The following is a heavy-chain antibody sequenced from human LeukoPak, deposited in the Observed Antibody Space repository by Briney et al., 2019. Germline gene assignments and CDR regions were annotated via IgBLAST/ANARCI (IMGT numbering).Heavy chain of an antibody. D-gene: IGHD3-10*01. CDR3: ARGHNTMVRRGFDP. CDR1: GGSISSGGYS. CDR2: IYYSGST. V-gene: IGHV4-30-4*07. Sequence: PSETLSLTCAVSGGSISSGGYSWSWIRQPPGKGLEWIGYIYYSGSTYYNPSLKSRVTISVDTSKNQFSLKLSSVTAADTAVYYCARGHNTMVRRGFDPWGQGTLVTVSS. J-gene: IGHJ5*02.